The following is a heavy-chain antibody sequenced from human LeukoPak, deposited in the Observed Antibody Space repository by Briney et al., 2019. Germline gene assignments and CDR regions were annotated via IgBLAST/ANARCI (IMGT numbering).Heavy chain of an antibody. V-gene: IGHV3-21*01. J-gene: IGHJ6*03. Sequence: SGGALRLSCAASGFTFSSYSMNWVRQAPGKGLEWVSSISSSSSYIYYADSVKGRFTISRDNAKNSLYLQMNSLRAEDTAAYYCARGYCSGGSCSDYYYYYMDVWGKGTTVTVSS. CDR3: ARGYCSGGSCSDYYYYYMDV. CDR1: GFTFSSYS. D-gene: IGHD2-15*01. CDR2: ISSSSSYI.